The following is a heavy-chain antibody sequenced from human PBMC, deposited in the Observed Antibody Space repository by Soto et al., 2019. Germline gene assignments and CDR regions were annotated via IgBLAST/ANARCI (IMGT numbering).Heavy chain of an antibody. D-gene: IGHD6-19*01. CDR2: INHSGST. V-gene: IGHV4-34*01. Sequence: QVQLQQWGAGLLKPSETLSLTCAVYGGSFSGYYWSWIRQPPGKGLEWIGEINHSGSTNYNPSLKSRLTISVHTSNHVSRKLSSVTAADTAVYYCARPTRQWLGLRYYYGMDVWGQGTTVTVSS. CDR1: GGSFSGYY. J-gene: IGHJ6*02. CDR3: ARPTRQWLGLRYYYGMDV.